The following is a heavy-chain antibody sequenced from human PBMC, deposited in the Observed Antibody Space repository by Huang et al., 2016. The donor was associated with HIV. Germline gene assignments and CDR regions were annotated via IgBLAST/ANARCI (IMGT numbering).Heavy chain of an antibody. D-gene: IGHD1-26*01. Sequence: VQLVESGGGVVQPGRSLRLACAASGFSFSTYGLHWVRQAAGKGREWVAVISYDGSNKYYAHSVKGRFTISRDTSENKVYLQMNSLRYEDTAVYYCAKDGADEEWDIDYWGQGTLVTVSS. CDR2: ISYDGSNK. V-gene: IGHV3-30*18. CDR1: GFSFSTYG. CDR3: AKDGADEEWDIDY. J-gene: IGHJ4*02.